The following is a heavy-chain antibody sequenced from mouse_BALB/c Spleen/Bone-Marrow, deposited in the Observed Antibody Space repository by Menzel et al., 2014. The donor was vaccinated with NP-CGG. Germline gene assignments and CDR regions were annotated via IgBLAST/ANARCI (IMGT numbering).Heavy chain of an antibody. CDR3: TCFYYDYDGLGWFAY. D-gene: IGHD2-4*01. CDR1: GYTFINYW. CDR2: IYPGNSDT. Sequence: EVQLVESGTVLARPGASVKMSCKASGYTFINYWMHWVKQRPGQGLEWIGAIYPGNSDTSYNQKFKAKAKLTAVTSTSTAYMEFSSLTNEDSAVYYCTCFYYDYDGLGWFAYWGQGTLVTVSA. V-gene: IGHV1-5*01. J-gene: IGHJ3*01.